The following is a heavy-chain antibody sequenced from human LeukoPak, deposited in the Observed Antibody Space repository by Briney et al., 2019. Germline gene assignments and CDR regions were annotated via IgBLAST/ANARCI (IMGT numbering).Heavy chain of an antibody. CDR2: INWNGGST. J-gene: IGHJ4*02. CDR1: GFTFGDYS. Sequence: PGGSLRLSCTASGFTFGDYSMSWVRQAPGKGLEWVSGINWNGGSTGYADSVKGRFTISRDNAKNSLYLQMNSLRAEDTALYYCARDNTPPLYYGDYYFDYWGQGTLVTVSS. V-gene: IGHV3-20*04. D-gene: IGHD4-17*01. CDR3: ARDNTPPLYYGDYYFDY.